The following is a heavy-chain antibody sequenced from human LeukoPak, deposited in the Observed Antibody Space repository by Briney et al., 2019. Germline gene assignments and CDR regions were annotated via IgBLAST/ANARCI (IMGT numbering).Heavy chain of an antibody. CDR3: AAPRMWELWGVFDY. V-gene: IGHV1-69*01. CDR1: GGTFSSYA. D-gene: IGHD1-26*01. J-gene: IGHJ4*02. CDR2: IIPIFGTA. Sequence: ASVKVSCKASGGTFSSYAISRVRQAPGQGLEWMGGIIPIFGTANYAQKFQGRVTITADESTSTAYMELSSLRSEDTAVYYCAAPRMWELWGVFDYWGQGTLVTVSS.